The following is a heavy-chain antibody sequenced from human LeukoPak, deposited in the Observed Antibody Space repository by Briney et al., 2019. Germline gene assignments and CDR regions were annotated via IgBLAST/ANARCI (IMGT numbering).Heavy chain of an antibody. CDR2: ISYSGST. J-gene: IGHJ4*02. V-gene: IGHV4-59*08. Sequence: SETLSLTCTVSGASISSYYWSWIRKPPGKGLEWIGYISYSGSTNYSPSLNSRVTISADTSKNQVSLTLSSVTAADTAVYYCARHPELYFFDYWGQGTLVTVSS. CDR1: GASISSYY. CDR3: ARHPELYFFDY. D-gene: IGHD3-10*01.